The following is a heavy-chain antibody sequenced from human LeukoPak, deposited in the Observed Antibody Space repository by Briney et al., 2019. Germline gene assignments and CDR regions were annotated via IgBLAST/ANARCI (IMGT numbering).Heavy chain of an antibody. CDR3: ARDRRGTYVRYYFDY. Sequence: SLRLSCATSGFSFRTYGMHWVRQAPGKGLEWVAVIWYDGSNKYYPDSVKGRFIISRDNSKNTLYLQMNSLRAEDTAVYYCARDRRGTYVRYYFDYWGQGTLVTVSS. CDR2: IWYDGSNK. V-gene: IGHV3-33*01. CDR1: GFSFRTYG. J-gene: IGHJ4*02. D-gene: IGHD3-10*02.